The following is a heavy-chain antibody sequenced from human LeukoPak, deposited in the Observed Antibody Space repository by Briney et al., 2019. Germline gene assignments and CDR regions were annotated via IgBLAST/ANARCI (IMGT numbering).Heavy chain of an antibody. D-gene: IGHD6-13*01. CDR2: IRSKANSYAT. V-gene: IGHV3-73*01. Sequence: GGSLRLSCAASGFTFSGSAMHWVRQASGKGLEWVGRIRSKANSYATAYAASVKGRFTISRDDSKNTAYLQMNSLKTEDTAVYYCTSPGIAAAGTYYYYGMDVWGQGTTVTVSS. CDR1: GFTFSGSA. CDR3: TSPGIAAAGTYYYYGMDV. J-gene: IGHJ6*02.